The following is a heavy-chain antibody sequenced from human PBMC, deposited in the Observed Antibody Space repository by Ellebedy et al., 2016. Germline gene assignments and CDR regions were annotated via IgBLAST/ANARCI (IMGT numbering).Heavy chain of an antibody. CDR2: INWNGGST. CDR3: ARVMDGPSDY. Sequence: GESLKISCEASGFRFDDYGMSWVRQSPGKGLEWVSGINWNGGSTAYADSVKGRFTISRDNAKNSLYLQMNSLRDEDTALYHRARVMDGPSDYWGQGTLVTVSS. CDR1: GFRFDDYG. D-gene: IGHD5-24*01. V-gene: IGHV3-20*01. J-gene: IGHJ4*02.